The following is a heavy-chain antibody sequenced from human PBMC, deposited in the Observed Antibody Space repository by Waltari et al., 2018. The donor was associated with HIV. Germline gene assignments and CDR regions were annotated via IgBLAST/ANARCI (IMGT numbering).Heavy chain of an antibody. D-gene: IGHD3-16*01. J-gene: IGHJ4*02. CDR1: GFTFCAPW. CDR3: TTVGGGTRDY. Sequence: EVLLVESGGGLGKPGGCLRLSCAASGFTFCAPWIGWVRQAPGKGLEWVGRIKSNTDGGTTDYAAPVKGRFTISRDDSKTTLYLEMNSLKTEDTAVYYCTTVGGGTRDYWGQGTLITVSS. CDR2: IKSNTDGGTT. V-gene: IGHV3-15*01.